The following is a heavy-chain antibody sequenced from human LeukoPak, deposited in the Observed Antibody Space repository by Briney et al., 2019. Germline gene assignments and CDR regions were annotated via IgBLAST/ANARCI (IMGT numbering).Heavy chain of an antibody. J-gene: IGHJ5*02. V-gene: IGHV4-59*06. Sequence: SETLSLTCTVSGGSISSYYWSWIRQHPGKGLEWIGYIHHSGSSYYIPSLKSRVIISVDTSKNQFSLKLNSVTAADTAVYYCANYGSGSYRFDPWGQGTLVTVSS. CDR2: IHHSGSS. CDR3: ANYGSGSYRFDP. CDR1: GGSISSYY. D-gene: IGHD3-10*01.